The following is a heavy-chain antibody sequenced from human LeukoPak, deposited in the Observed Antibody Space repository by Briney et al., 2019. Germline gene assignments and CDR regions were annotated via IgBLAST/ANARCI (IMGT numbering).Heavy chain of an antibody. CDR1: GFTFSSYG. J-gene: IGHJ4*02. CDR2: IKQDGSEK. D-gene: IGHD3-10*01. Sequence: HPGRSLRLSCAASGFTFSSYGMHWVRQAPGKGLEWVANIKQDGSEKYYVDSVKGRFTISRDNAKNSLYLQMNSLRAEDTAVYYCARADYYGSGSYYPEDYWGQGTLVTVSS. CDR3: ARADYYGSGSYYPEDY. V-gene: IGHV3-7*01.